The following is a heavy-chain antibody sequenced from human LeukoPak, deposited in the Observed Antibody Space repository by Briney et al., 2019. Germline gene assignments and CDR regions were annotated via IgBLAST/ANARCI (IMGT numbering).Heavy chain of an antibody. CDR2: IIPILGIA. J-gene: IGHJ5*02. Sequence: ASVKVSCKASGGTFSSYAISWVRQAPGQGLEWMGRIIPILGIANYAQKFQGRVTITADKSTSTAYMELSSLRSEDTAVYYCARGYDSSGYYCPWGQGTLVTVSS. V-gene: IGHV1-69*04. D-gene: IGHD3-22*01. CDR1: GGTFSSYA. CDR3: ARGYDSSGYYCP.